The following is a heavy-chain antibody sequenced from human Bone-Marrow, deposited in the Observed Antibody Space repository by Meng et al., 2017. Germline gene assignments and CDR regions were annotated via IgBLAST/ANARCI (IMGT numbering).Heavy chain of an antibody. CDR1: GDSVSSNSAA. D-gene: IGHD5-18*01. CDR2: TYYRSKWYN. Sequence: HVPLQQSRPGLVKPAQTLPLTCAISGDSVSSNSAAWNWIRQSPSRGLEWLGRTYYRSKWYNDYAVSVKSRITINPDTSKNQFSLQLNSVTPEDTAVYYCARDSIQLWSRDLFDYWGQGTLVTVSS. V-gene: IGHV6-1*01. J-gene: IGHJ4*02. CDR3: ARDSIQLWSRDLFDY.